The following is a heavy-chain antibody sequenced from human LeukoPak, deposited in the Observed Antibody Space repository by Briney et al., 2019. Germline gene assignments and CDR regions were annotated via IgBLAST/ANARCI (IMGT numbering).Heavy chain of an antibody. CDR2: ISGSGGST. D-gene: IGHD3-22*01. CDR3: AKDRARITMIVVVTNFDY. Sequence: GGSLRPSCAASGFTFSSYAMSWVRQAPGKGLEWVSAISGSGGSTYYADSVKGRFTISRDNSKNTLYLQMNSLRAEDTAVYYCAKDRARITMIVVVTNFDYWGQGTLVTVSS. V-gene: IGHV3-23*01. J-gene: IGHJ4*02. CDR1: GFTFSSYA.